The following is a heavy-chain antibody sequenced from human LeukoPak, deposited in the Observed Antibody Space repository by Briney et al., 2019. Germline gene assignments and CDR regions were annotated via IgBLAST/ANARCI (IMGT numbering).Heavy chain of an antibody. CDR3: ARVLRPMASQYYFDY. CDR1: GASINTYY. Sequence: SETLSLTCTVSGASINTYYWSWIRQPPGKGLEWIGYIYYSGTTSYNPSLKTRVAISIDTSKNQFSLKLSSVTAADTAVYYCARVLRPMASQYYFDYWGQGTLVTVSS. V-gene: IGHV4-59*01. CDR2: IYYSGTT. J-gene: IGHJ4*02. D-gene: IGHD3-10*01.